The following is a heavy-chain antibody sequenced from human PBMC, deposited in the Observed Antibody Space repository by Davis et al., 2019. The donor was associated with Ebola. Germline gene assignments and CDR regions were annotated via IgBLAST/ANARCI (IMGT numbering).Heavy chain of an antibody. V-gene: IGHV3-30*18. CDR3: AKEYYDFWSGPYYFDY. D-gene: IGHD3-3*01. CDR1: GFTFSSYG. J-gene: IGHJ4*02. Sequence: GESLKISCAASGFTFSSYGMHWVRPAPGKGLEWVAAISHDGSNKYYADSVKGRFTISRDNSKNTLYLQMNSLRAEDTAVYYCAKEYYDFWSGPYYFDYWGQGTLVTVSS. CDR2: ISHDGSNK.